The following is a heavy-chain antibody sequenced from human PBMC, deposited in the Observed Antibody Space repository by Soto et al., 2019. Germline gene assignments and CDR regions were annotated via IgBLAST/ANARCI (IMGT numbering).Heavy chain of an antibody. D-gene: IGHD1-26*01. V-gene: IGHV1-18*01. CDR2: ISPYNGNT. CDR1: GYTFTTYG. J-gene: IGHJ6*02. Sequence: GASVKVSCKISGYTFTTYGVSWVRQAPGQGLEWVGWISPYNGNTNSAQKLQGRVTMTTDPSTSTAYMELKSLRSDDTAVYYCATRGGATLAPDGMDVWGQGTTVTVSS. CDR3: ATRGGATLAPDGMDV.